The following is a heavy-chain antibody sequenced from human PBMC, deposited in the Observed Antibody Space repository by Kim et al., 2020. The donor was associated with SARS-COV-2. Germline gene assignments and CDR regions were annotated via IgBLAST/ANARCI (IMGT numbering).Heavy chain of an antibody. V-gene: IGHV3-15*01. D-gene: IGHD5-18*01. J-gene: IGHJ4*02. CDR3: TTESVRGYTLRGYFDY. Sequence: PVKGRFTISRDDSKNTLYLQMNSLKTEDTAVYYCTTESVRGYTLRGYFDYWGQGTLVTVSS.